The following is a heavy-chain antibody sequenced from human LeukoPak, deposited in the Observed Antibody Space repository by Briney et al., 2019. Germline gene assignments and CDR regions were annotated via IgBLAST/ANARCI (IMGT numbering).Heavy chain of an antibody. D-gene: IGHD1-26*01. CDR2: IYYSEST. J-gene: IGHJ3*02. Sequence: PSETLSPTCTVSGGSVSSGSYYWSWIRQPPGKGLEWLGYIYYSESTNYNPSLKSRVTISVDTSKNQFSLKLSSVTAADTAVYYCAGAGWELLRAFDIWGQGTMVTVSS. V-gene: IGHV4-61*01. CDR1: GGSVSSGSYY. CDR3: AGAGWELLRAFDI.